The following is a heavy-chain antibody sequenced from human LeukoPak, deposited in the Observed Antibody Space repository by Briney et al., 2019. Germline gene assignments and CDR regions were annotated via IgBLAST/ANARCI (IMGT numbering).Heavy chain of an antibody. V-gene: IGHV3-33*01. CDR1: GFTFSSYG. J-gene: IGHJ4*02. CDR2: IWYDGSNK. CDR3: ARAQHGVMGTDY. D-gene: IGHD2-21*01. Sequence: GRSLRLSCAASGFTFSSYGMHWVRQAPGKGLEWVAVIWYDGSNKYYADSVKGRFTISRDNSKNTLYLQMNSLRAEDTAVYYCARAQHGVMGTDYWGQGTLVTVSS.